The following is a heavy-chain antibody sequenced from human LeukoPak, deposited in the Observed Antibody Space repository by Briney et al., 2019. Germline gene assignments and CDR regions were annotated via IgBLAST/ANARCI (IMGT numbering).Heavy chain of an antibody. J-gene: IGHJ4*02. D-gene: IGHD3-3*01. CDR2: INPSGGCT. CDR3: ARATIFGVVIFSLDY. V-gene: IGHV1-46*01. Sequence: ASVKVSCKASGYTFTSYYMHWVRQAPGQGLEWMGIINPSGGCTSYAQKFQGRVTMTRDTSTSTVYMELSSLRSEDTAVYYCARATIFGVVIFSLDYWGQGTLVTVSS. CDR1: GYTFTSYY.